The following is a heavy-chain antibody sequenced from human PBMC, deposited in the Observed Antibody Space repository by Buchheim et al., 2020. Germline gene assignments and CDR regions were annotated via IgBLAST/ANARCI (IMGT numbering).Heavy chain of an antibody. CDR3: ARGRSIAARRFFDY. Sequence: QVQLQQWGAGLLKPSETLSLTCAVYGGSFSDYYWSWIRQPPGKGLEWIGEINHSGSTNYNPSLKSRVTISVDTSKNQFSLKLSSVTAADTAVYYCARGRSIAARRFFDYWGQGTL. CDR1: GGSFSDYY. CDR2: INHSGST. J-gene: IGHJ4*02. D-gene: IGHD6-6*01. V-gene: IGHV4-34*01.